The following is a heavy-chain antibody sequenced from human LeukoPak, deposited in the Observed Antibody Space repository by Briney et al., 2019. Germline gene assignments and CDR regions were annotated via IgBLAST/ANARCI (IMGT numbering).Heavy chain of an antibody. CDR3: AKGQLESCSGSRCYAFDY. CDR1: GFTFSSYA. CDR2: IIGSGGST. Sequence: GGSLRLSCAASGFTFSSYAMSWVRQAPGKRLEWVSVIIGSGGSTYYADSVKGRFTISRDNSKNTLYLQMNSLRGEDTAIYYCAKGQLESCSGSRCYAFDYWGQGTLVTVSS. V-gene: IGHV3-23*01. D-gene: IGHD2-15*01. J-gene: IGHJ4*02.